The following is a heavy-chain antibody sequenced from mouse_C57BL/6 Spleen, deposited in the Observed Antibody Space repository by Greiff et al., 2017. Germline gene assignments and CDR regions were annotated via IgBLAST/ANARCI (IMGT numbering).Heavy chain of an antibody. D-gene: IGHD2-10*02. Sequence: VQLQQSGPELVKPGASVKIPCKASGYTFTDYNMDWVKQSHGKSLEWIGDINPNNGGTIYNQKFKGKATLTVDKSSSTAYMELRSLTSEDTAVYYCARRAYGNYPWFAYWGQGTLVTVSA. CDR1: GYTFTDYN. CDR2: INPNNGGT. J-gene: IGHJ3*01. CDR3: ARRAYGNYPWFAY. V-gene: IGHV1-18*01.